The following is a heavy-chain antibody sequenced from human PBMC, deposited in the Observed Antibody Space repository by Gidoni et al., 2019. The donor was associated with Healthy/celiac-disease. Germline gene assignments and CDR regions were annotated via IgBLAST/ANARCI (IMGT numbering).Heavy chain of an antibody. CDR3: ARDHCSGGSCFGAPGGDGMDV. CDR1: GGSISSYY. D-gene: IGHD2-15*01. CDR2: IYYSGST. J-gene: IGHJ6*02. V-gene: IGHV4-59*01. Sequence: QVQLQESGPGLVKPSETLSLTCTVSGGSISSYYWSWIRPPPGKGLEWIGYIYYSGSTNYNPSLKSRVTISVDTSKNQFSLKLSSVTAADTAVYYCARDHCSGGSCFGAPGGDGMDVWGQGTTVTVSS.